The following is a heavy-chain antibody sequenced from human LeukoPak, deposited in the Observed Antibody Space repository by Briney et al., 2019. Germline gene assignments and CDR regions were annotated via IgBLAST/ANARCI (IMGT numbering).Heavy chain of an antibody. Sequence: PGGSLRLSCAASGFTFSGSAIHWVRQASGKGLEWVGRIKTKADGYAAAYVASVKGRFTVSRDDSRNTAYLQMNSLKTEDTAVYYCTRLVHPHNYAFDIWGQGTMVTVSS. CDR1: GFTFSGSA. CDR3: TRLVHPHNYAFDI. CDR2: IKTKADGYAA. J-gene: IGHJ3*02. V-gene: IGHV3-73*01.